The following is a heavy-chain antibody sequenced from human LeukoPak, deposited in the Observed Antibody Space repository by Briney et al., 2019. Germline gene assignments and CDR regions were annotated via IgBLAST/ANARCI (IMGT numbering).Heavy chain of an antibody. CDR2: IYYSEST. CDR3: ARDPITIFGVVIDDI. J-gene: IGHJ3*02. D-gene: IGHD3-3*01. V-gene: IGHV4-59*01. CDR1: GGSISSYY. Sequence: PSETLSLTCTVSGGSISSYYWIWIRQPPGKGLQCSGYIYYSESTNYTPSLKTRVTISVDTSKNQFSLRLSSVPAADTAVYYCARDPITIFGVVIDDIWGQGTMVTVSS.